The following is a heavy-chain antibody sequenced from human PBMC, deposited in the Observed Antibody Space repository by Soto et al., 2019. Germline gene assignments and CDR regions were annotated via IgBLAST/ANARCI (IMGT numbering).Heavy chain of an antibody. CDR1: GVSVNSDNYY. Sequence: PSETLSLTCTVSGVSVNSDNYYWSWIRQPPGKGLEWIGHIYNTGSTTYNPSLKSRVTISLDTSRNHFSLSLNSVTAADTAVFYCAREYGSSPEAFDFWGRGTLVTVSS. CDR2: IYNTGST. V-gene: IGHV4-61*03. J-gene: IGHJ4*02. D-gene: IGHD6-6*01. CDR3: AREYGSSPEAFDF.